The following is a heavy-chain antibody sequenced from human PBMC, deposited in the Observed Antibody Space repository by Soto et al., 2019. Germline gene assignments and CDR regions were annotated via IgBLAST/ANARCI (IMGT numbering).Heavy chain of an antibody. D-gene: IGHD2-15*01. Sequence: DVQLVESGGAVVQSGGSLRLSCAASGFTFDDYTMHWVRQAPGKGLEWVSLINWDGGNAHYAESVKGRFTISRDNSKNSLYLQMNSLRTEDAALYYCAKDRSCSGAACYEAFEVWGQGTMVTVAS. CDR2: INWDGGNA. V-gene: IGHV3-43*01. CDR3: AKDRSCSGAACYEAFEV. J-gene: IGHJ3*01. CDR1: GFTFDDYT.